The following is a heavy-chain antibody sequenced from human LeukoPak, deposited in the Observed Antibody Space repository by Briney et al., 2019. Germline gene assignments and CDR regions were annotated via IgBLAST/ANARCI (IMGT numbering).Heavy chain of an antibody. CDR1: GGSFSGYY. CDR3: ARGGVGATPFDY. V-gene: IGHV4-34*01. Sequence: PSETLSLTCAVYGGSFSGYYWSWIRQPPGKGLEWIGEINHSGSTNYNPSLKSRVTISVDTSKNQFSLKLSSVTAADTAVYYCARGGVGATPFDYWGQGTLVTVSS. CDR2: INHSGST. J-gene: IGHJ4*02. D-gene: IGHD1-26*01.